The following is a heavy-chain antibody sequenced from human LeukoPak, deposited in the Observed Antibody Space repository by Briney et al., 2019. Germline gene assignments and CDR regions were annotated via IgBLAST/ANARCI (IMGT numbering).Heavy chain of an antibody. CDR1: GGSISSSSYF. Sequence: SETLSLTCTVSGGSISSSSYFWAWIRQPPGKGLEWIESIYYTGSTYYNASLKSRVTISIGTSKNQFSLKLTSVTAADTAVYYCAKQTGSGLFILPGGQGTLVTVSS. CDR3: AKQTGSGLFILP. CDR2: IYYTGST. D-gene: IGHD3/OR15-3a*01. V-gene: IGHV4-39*01. J-gene: IGHJ4*02.